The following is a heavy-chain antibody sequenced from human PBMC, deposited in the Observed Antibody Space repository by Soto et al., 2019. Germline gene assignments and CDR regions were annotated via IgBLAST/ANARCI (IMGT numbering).Heavy chain of an antibody. CDR1: GFTFTSYG. D-gene: IGHD3-10*01. CDR3: VSVRVDGHASVPYS. CDR2: ISYDGGLQ. J-gene: IGHJ4*02. Sequence: QAHLVESGGGVVQPGRSLRLSCAASGFTFTSYGMHWVRQAPGTRLEWVAVISYDGGLQHYADSVKGRFTISRDNSKNRVLLPINCLRAEDTAVYYCVSVRVDGHASVPYSWGQGTLVSVSS. V-gene: IGHV3-30*13.